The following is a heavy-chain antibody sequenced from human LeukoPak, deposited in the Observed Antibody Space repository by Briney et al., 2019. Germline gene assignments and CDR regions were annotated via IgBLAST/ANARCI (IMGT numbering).Heavy chain of an antibody. D-gene: IGHD3/OR15-3a*01. CDR3: AKEVDFRGAFDI. Sequence: GRSLRLSCAASGFTFDDYAMHWVRQAPGKGLEWVSGISWNSGSIGYADSVKGRFTISRDNAKNSLYLQMNSLRAEDMALYYCAKEVDFRGAFDIWGQGTMVTVSS. CDR1: GFTFDDYA. V-gene: IGHV3-9*03. J-gene: IGHJ3*02. CDR2: ISWNSGSI.